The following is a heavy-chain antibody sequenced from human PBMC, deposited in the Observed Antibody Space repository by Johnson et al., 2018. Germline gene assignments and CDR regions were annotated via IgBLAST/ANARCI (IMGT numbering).Heavy chain of an antibody. J-gene: IGHJ6*03. CDR3: ASRHPDYHMDV. CDR1: GFIFNDYA. V-gene: IGHV3-9*01. Sequence: VQLVETGGGLVQPGRSLRLSCAASGFIFNDYAIHWVRQAPGKGLEWVSGITWNSGYIAYADSVKGRFTISRDNAKNSLYLQMNSLRAEDTALYYCASRHPDYHMDVWGKGTTVTVSS. CDR2: ITWNSGYI.